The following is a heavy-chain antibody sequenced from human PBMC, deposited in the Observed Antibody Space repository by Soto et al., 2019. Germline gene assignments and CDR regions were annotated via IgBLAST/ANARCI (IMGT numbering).Heavy chain of an antibody. Sequence: VKVSCKASGYTFTGYYMHWVRQAPGQGLEWMGWINPNSGGTKYAQKFQGWVTMTRDTSISTAYMELSGLRSDDTAVYYCARDNYGSGSYTYYYYGMDVWGQGTTVTVSS. J-gene: IGHJ6*02. D-gene: IGHD3-10*01. CDR2: INPNSGGT. V-gene: IGHV1-2*04. CDR3: ARDNYGSGSYTYYYYGMDV. CDR1: GYTFTGYY.